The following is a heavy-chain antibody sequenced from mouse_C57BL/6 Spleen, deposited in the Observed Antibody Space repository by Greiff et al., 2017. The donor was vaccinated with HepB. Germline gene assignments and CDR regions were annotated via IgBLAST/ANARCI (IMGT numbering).Heavy chain of an antibody. CDR1: GYTFTSYG. Sequence: QVQLQQSGAELARPGASVKLSCKASGYTFTSYGISWVKQRTGQGLEWIGEIYPRSGNTYYNEKFKGKATLTADKSSSTAYMELRSRTSEDSAVYFCARSEFRAMDYWGQGTSVTVSS. CDR3: ARSEFRAMDY. V-gene: IGHV1-81*01. J-gene: IGHJ4*01. CDR2: IYPRSGNT.